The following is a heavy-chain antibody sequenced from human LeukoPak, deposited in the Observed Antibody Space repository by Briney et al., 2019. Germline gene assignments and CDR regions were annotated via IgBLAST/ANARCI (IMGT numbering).Heavy chain of an antibody. CDR3: ASGIAVAGRAFDY. CDR1: GGSISSGSYY. Sequence: SETLSLTCTVSGGSISSGSYYWSWIRQPAGKGLEWIGRIYTSGSTNYNPALKSRVTISVDTSKNQFSLKLSSVTAADTAVYYCASGIAVAGRAFDYWGQGTLVTVSS. D-gene: IGHD6-19*01. V-gene: IGHV4-61*02. J-gene: IGHJ4*02. CDR2: IYTSGST.